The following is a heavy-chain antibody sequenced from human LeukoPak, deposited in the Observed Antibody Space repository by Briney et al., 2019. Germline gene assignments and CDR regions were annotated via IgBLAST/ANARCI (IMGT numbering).Heavy chain of an antibody. V-gene: IGHV3-15*01. J-gene: IGHJ4*02. CDR2: IKSKTDGGTT. Sequence: GGSLRLSCAASGFTFSNAWMNWVRQAPGKGLEWVGRIKSKTDGGTTDYAAPVKGRFTISRDDSKTTLYLQMNSLKTEDTAVYYCTTRYCSGGRCDYWGQGTVVTVSS. CDR3: TTRYCSGGRCDY. D-gene: IGHD2-15*01. CDR1: GFTFSNAW.